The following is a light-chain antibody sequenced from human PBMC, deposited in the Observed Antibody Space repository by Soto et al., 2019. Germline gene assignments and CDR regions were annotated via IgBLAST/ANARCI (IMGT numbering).Light chain of an antibody. V-gene: IGKV3D-15*01. CDR2: GAS. J-gene: IGKJ4*01. CDR3: QQYNNWPLT. Sequence: EIVMTQSPATLSVSPGERATLSCRASQSISSTLAWYQQKPGQAPRLLIYGASTRATGIPARFSGSGSGTEFTLTISSLQSEDFAVYYCQQYNNWPLTFGVVTKVEIK. CDR1: QSISST.